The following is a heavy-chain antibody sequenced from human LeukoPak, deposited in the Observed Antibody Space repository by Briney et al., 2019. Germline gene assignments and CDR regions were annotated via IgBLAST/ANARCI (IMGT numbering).Heavy chain of an antibody. CDR1: GFTFSYYG. D-gene: IGHD3-22*01. CDR3: ARDRREYYYDSSGYFDY. Sequence: GGSLRLSCAASGFTFSYYGMHWVRQAPGKGLEWVTVMSYDGSNKYYADSVKGRFTISRDNSKNTLYLQMNSLRAEDTAVYYCARDRREYYYDSSGYFDYWGHGTLVTVSS. J-gene: IGHJ4*01. CDR2: MSYDGSNK. V-gene: IGHV3-30*03.